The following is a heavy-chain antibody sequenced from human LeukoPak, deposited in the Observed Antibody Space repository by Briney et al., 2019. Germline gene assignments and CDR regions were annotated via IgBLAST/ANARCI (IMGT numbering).Heavy chain of an antibody. CDR2: INHSGST. J-gene: IGHJ6*03. CDR3: AREKGYCSSTSCYDYYYYMDV. V-gene: IGHV4-34*01. CDR1: GGSFSGYY. D-gene: IGHD2-2*01. Sequence: SETLSLTCAVYGGSFSGYYWSWIRQPPGKGLEWIGEINHSGSTNYNPSLKSRVTMSVDTSKNQFSLKLSSVTAADTAVYYCAREKGYCSSTSCYDYYYYMDVWGKGTTVTISS.